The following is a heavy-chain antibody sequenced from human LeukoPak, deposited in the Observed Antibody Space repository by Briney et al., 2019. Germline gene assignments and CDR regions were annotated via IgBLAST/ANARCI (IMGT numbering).Heavy chain of an antibody. CDR3: ARRRVGIAADY. CDR2: ISSSGSTI. J-gene: IGHJ4*02. D-gene: IGHD6-13*01. V-gene: IGHV3-48*03. Sequence: GGCLRLSCAASGFTFSSYEMNWVRQAPGKGLEWVSYISSSGSTIYYADSVKGRFTISRDNAKNSLYLQMNSLRAEDTAVYYCARRRVGIAADYWGQGTLVTVSS. CDR1: GFTFSSYE.